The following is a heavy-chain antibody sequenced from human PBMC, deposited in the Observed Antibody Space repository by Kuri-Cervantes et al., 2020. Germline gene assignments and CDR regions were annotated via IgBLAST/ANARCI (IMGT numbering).Heavy chain of an antibody. V-gene: IGHV1-69*05. CDR2: IIPIFGTA. CDR3: ARETGDGSYDY. D-gene: IGHD3-10*01. CDR1: GGTLSSYA. Sequence: SVKVSCKASGGTLSSYAISWVRQAPGQGLEWMGGIIPIFGTANYAQKFQGRVTITTDESTSTAYMELSSLRSEDTAVYFCARETGDGSYDYWGQGTLVTVSS. J-gene: IGHJ4*02.